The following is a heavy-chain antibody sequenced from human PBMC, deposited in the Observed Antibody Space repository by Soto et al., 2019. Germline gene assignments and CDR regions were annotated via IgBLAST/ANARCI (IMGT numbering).Heavy chain of an antibody. D-gene: IGHD2-15*01. V-gene: IGHV1-24*01. J-gene: IGHJ4*02. Sequence: GASVKVSGTVSGYTLTELSMHCVRQAPGKGLEWMGGFDPEDGETIYAQKFQGRVTMTEDTSTDTAYMELSSLRSEDTAVYYCAIGGRSVHYFDYWGQGTLVTVSS. CDR2: FDPEDGET. CDR3: AIGGRSVHYFDY. CDR1: GYTLTELS.